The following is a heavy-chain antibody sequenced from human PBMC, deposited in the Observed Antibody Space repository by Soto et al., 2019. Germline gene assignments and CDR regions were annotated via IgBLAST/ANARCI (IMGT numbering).Heavy chain of an antibody. CDR2: IYYSGST. J-gene: IGHJ5*02. CDR3: ARVDPGENWFDP. V-gene: IGHV4-30-4*01. D-gene: IGHD2-21*01. Sequence: SETLSLTCTVSVGSISSGDYYWSWIRQPPGKGLEWIGYIYYSGSTYYNPSLKSRVTISVDTSKNQFSLKLSSVTAADTAVYYCARVDPGENWFDPWGQGTLVTVS. CDR1: VGSISSGDYY.